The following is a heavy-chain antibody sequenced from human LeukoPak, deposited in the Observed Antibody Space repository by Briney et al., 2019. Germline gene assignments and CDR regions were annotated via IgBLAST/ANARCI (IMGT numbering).Heavy chain of an antibody. V-gene: IGHV1-46*01. J-gene: IGHJ6*03. CDR2: INPNGGAT. CDR1: GYTFTMYY. D-gene: IGHD3-16*01. Sequence: ASVKVSCKASGYTFTMYYIHWVRQAPGQGLEWMGMINPNGGATTYTQRFQGRVTMTRDMSTTTVYMDLRSLRSEDTAVYFCAGEQRGGLSGSLGGLFASYHTYYYMDVWGRGTTVTVSS. CDR3: AGEQRGGLSGSLGGLFASYHTYYYMDV.